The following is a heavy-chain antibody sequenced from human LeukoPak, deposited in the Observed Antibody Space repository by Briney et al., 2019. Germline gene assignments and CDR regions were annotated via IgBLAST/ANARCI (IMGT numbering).Heavy chain of an antibody. CDR2: TYHSGST. V-gene: IGHV4-30-2*01. D-gene: IGHD4-11*01. CDR1: GGSISSGGYS. CDR3: ASQLNDYSNYVLSGWFDP. Sequence: SQTLSLTCAVSGGSISSGGYSWSWIRQPPGKGLEWIGYTYHSGSTYYNPSLKSRVTMSVDTSKNQFSLKLSSVTAADTAVYYCASQLNDYSNYVLSGWFDPWGQGTLVTVSS. J-gene: IGHJ5*02.